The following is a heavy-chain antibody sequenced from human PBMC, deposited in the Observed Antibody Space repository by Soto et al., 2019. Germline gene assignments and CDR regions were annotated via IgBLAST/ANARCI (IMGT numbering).Heavy chain of an antibody. V-gene: IGHV3-33*01. CDR3: ARDGTYYYDSSGYYHDYYYYGMDV. J-gene: IGHJ6*02. CDR2: IWYDGSNK. Sequence: GGSLRLSCAVSGFTFSSYGMHWVRQAPGKGLEWVAVIWYDGSNKYYADSVKGRFTISRDNSKNTLYLQMNSLRAEDTAVYYCARDGTYYYDSSGYYHDYYYYGMDVWGQGTTVTVSS. D-gene: IGHD3-22*01. CDR1: GFTFSSYG.